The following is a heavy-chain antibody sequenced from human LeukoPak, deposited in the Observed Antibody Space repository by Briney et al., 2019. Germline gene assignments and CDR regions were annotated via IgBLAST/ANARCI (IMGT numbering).Heavy chain of an antibody. V-gene: IGHV3-7*01. CDR3: ARDGTAAGLYFDL. D-gene: IGHD6-13*01. CDR2: IRQDGGEK. J-gene: IGHJ4*01. Sequence: PEGSLRLSCAVSGFTFTSYWMNWVRQAAGKGLEWVASIRQDGGEKYYGDSVKGRFTIPRDNTKNSLYLQMSSLRAEDTAVYYCARDGTAAGLYFDLWGQGTLVTVSS. CDR1: GFTFTSYW.